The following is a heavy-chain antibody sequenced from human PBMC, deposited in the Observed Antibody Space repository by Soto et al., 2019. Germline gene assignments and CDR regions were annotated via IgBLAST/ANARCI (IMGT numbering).Heavy chain of an antibody. V-gene: IGHV4-59*08. D-gene: IGHD2-15*01. J-gene: IGHJ5*02. CDR2: MYYGGRT. CDR1: GGSISSYY. Sequence: TSETLSLTCTVSGGSISSYYWSWIRQPPGKGLEWIGYMYYGGRTNYNPSLKSRVTISVDTSKMQVSLKLSSVTAADTAVYFCARGTPSPLIVRSSRGPWFDPSGQGTLVTLSS. CDR3: ARGTPSPLIVRSSRGPWFDP.